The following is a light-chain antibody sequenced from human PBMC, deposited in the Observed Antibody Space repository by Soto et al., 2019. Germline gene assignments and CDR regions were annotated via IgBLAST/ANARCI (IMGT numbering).Light chain of an antibody. J-gene: IGLJ1*01. Sequence: SALRQPGPVCASRGQPITNSNNGTSSDVGGYNYVSWYQQHPGKDPKLMIYDVSNRPSGVSNRFSGSKSGNTASLTISGLQAEDEADYYCSSYTSSSTLGVFGTGTQLTVL. CDR2: DVS. CDR3: SSYTSSSTLGV. CDR1: SSDVGGYNY. V-gene: IGLV2-14*01.